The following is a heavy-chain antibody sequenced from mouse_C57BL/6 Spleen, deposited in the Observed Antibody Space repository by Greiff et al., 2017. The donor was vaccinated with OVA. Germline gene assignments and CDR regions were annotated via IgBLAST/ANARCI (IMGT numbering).Heavy chain of an antibody. D-gene: IGHD2-5*01. Sequence: VQLQQSGPGLVQPSQSLSITCTVSGFSLTSSGVHWVRQSPGKGLEWLGVIWSGGSTDYNAAFISRLSISKDNSKSQVFFKMNSLQADDTAIYYCARRGYSNYWYFDVWGTGTTVTVSS. CDR1: GFSLTSSG. J-gene: IGHJ1*03. CDR2: IWSGGST. CDR3: ARRGYSNYWYFDV. V-gene: IGHV2-2*01.